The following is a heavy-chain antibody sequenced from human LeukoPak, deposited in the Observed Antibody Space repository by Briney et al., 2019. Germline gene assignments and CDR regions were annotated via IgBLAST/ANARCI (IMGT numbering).Heavy chain of an antibody. CDR2: IHTSGST. V-gene: IGHV4-4*07. CDR3: ARRDISSGWSFDY. J-gene: IGHJ4*02. CDR1: GGSISNGH. Sequence: SETVSLTCTVSGGSISNGHGRWMRQPAGKVLEVIGQIHTSGSTNYNPPLKSRVSMSIDTTEDQVSLTIRSVTAADTAFYYCARRDISSGWSFDYWGQGTLVTVSS. D-gene: IGHD6-19*01.